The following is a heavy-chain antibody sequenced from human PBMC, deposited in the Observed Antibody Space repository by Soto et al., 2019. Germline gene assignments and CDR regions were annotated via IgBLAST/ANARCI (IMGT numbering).Heavy chain of an antibody. J-gene: IGHJ6*02. V-gene: IGHV3-30*18. Sequence: QVQLAESGGGVVQPGRSLRISCAASGFSFSNHGMQWVRQAPGKGLEWVAAISYDGNVKYYTDSVKGRFTISRDNSQSTLFLQMDSLRPEDAAVYYCAKDLKVSGGFHGSLNYYYGMDVWGQGTTVTVSS. CDR1: GFSFSNHG. CDR2: ISYDGNVK. D-gene: IGHD3-10*01. CDR3: AKDLKVSGGFHGSLNYYYGMDV.